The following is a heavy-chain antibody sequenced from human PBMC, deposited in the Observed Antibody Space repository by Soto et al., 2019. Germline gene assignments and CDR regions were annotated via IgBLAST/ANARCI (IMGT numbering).Heavy chain of an antibody. CDR2: ISDSGSTM. D-gene: IGHD4-17*01. Sequence: EVILVESGGGVARPGGSLRLSCATSGFSFSSFEMLWVRQAPGKGLEWISYISDSGSTMYYADSVKGRFTISRDNAKNSLYLQMSSLRVEDTALYYCARSTVTSDWGQGTQVTVSS. CDR3: ARSTVTSD. J-gene: IGHJ4*02. V-gene: IGHV3-48*03. CDR1: GFSFSSFE.